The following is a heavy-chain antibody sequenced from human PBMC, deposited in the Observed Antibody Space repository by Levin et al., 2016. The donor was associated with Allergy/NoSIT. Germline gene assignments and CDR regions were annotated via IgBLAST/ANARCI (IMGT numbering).Heavy chain of an antibody. D-gene: IGHD6-13*01. V-gene: IGHV2-5*01. CDR2: IYWNDDK. Sequence: WIRQPPGKALEWLALIYWNDDKRYSPSLKSRLTITKDTSKNQVVLTMTNMDPVDTATYYCAHRPPLEAAAGQWLYNDDWFDPWGQGTLVTVSS. CDR3: AHRPPLEAAAGQWLYNDDWFDP. J-gene: IGHJ5*02.